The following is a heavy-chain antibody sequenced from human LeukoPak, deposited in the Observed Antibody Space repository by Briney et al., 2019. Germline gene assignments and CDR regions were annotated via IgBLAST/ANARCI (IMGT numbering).Heavy chain of an antibody. J-gene: IGHJ6*04. CDR2: ISHSGGT. V-gene: IGHV4-34*01. Sequence: NPSETLSLTCAVYGGSFSAYYWIWIRQPPGKGLEWIGEISHSGGTNYNPSLKSRVTISVDTSKDQFSLKLSSVTAADTGVYYCARQTGYFEWSPLRYYGMDVWGKGTTVTVSS. CDR3: ARQTGYFEWSPLRYYGMDV. CDR1: GGSFSAYY. D-gene: IGHD3-9*01.